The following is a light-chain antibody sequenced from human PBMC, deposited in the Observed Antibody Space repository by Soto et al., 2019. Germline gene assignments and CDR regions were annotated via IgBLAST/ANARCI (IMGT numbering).Light chain of an antibody. Sequence: DIVMTQSPLSLPVTPGEPASISCRSSQSLLHSNGYNYLDWYLQKPGQSPQLLIYLGSNRASGVTDRFSGSGSCTDFTLKISRVEAEDVGVYYCMQDLQTPLGQGTKLESK. V-gene: IGKV2-28*01. J-gene: IGKJ2*01. CDR2: LGS. CDR1: QSLLHSNGYNY. CDR3: MQDLQTP.